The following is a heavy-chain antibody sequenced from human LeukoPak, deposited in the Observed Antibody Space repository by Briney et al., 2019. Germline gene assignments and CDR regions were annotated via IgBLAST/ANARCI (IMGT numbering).Heavy chain of an antibody. D-gene: IGHD2-2*01. CDR2: ISSSSTYT. V-gene: IGHV3-11*06. CDR1: GFTFSDYH. CDR3: ARDFYCSRTSCYAPSFDY. Sequence: GGSLRLSCAASGFTFSDYHMSWIRQAPGKGLEWLSYISSSSTYTKYADSVKGRFTVSRDSAKNSLYLQMKSLRAEDTAVYYCARDFYCSRTSCYAPSFDYWGQGTLVTVSS. J-gene: IGHJ4*02.